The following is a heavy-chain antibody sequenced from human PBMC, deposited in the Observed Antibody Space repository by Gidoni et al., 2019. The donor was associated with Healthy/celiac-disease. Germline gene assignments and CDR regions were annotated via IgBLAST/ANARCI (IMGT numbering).Heavy chain of an antibody. CDR2: ISSSSSTI. D-gene: IGHD2-15*01. CDR1: GFTFSSYS. J-gene: IGHJ1*01. V-gene: IGHV3-48*01. CDR3: ARDVAQH. Sequence: EVQLVQSGGGLVQPGGSLRFSCAASGFTFSSYSMNWVRQAPGKGREWVSYISSSSSTIYYADSVKGRFTIYRDNAKNSLYLQMNSLRAEDMAVYYCARDVAQHWGQGTLVTVSS.